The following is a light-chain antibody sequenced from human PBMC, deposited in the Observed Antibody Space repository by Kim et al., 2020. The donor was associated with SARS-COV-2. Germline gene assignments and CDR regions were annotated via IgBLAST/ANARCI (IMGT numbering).Light chain of an antibody. CDR1: TSHIGSNT. CDR2: ANN. Sequence: QSVLTQPPSASGAPGQRVTMSCSGKTSHIGSNTVNWYQQLPGMAPRLLIYANNQRPSGVPDRFSGSKSGTSASLAISRLQSEDEADYYCAAWDDTPNDYVFGSGTKVTVL. J-gene: IGLJ1*01. CDR3: AAWDDTPNDYV. V-gene: IGLV1-44*01.